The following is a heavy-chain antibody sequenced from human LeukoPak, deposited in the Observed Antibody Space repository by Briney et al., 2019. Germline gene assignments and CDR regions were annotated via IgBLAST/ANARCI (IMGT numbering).Heavy chain of an antibody. CDR1: GGTFSSYA. Sequence: ASVKVSCKASGGTFSSYAISWVRQAPGQGLEWMGGIIPIFGTANYAQRFQGRVIMTRDTSTGTVDMDLSSLRSDDTAVYYCARDVGSGTYMFDFWGQGTLVTVSS. V-gene: IGHV1-69*05. CDR3: ARDVGSGTYMFDF. D-gene: IGHD6-19*01. J-gene: IGHJ4*02. CDR2: IIPIFGTA.